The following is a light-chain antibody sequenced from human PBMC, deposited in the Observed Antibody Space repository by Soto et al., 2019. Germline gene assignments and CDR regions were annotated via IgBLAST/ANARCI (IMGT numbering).Light chain of an antibody. Sequence: QSALTQPASVSGSPGQSITIACTGSSSDIGGYNFVSWYQQHPGKAPKLMIYAVIKRPSGVSSRFAGSKSGNTASLTISGLRAEGEADYYCSSYTTTTTAVFGGGTKLTVL. CDR3: SSYTTTTTAV. CDR2: AVI. J-gene: IGLJ2*01. V-gene: IGLV2-14*03. CDR1: SSDIGGYNF.